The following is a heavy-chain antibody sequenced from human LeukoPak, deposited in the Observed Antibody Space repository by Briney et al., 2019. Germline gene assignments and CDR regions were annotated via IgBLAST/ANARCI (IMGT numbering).Heavy chain of an antibody. CDR1: GFTFSNYA. V-gene: IGHV3-23*01. D-gene: IGHD4-17*01. J-gene: IGHJ3*01. CDR3: ARDPNGDYIGAFDF. CDR2: IKGSGSFT. Sequence: PGGSLRLSCAGSGFTFSNYALIWVRQAPGRGPEWVSAIKGSGSFTKYADFVTGRFTISRDNSKNMLYLQMSSLTADDTAIYYCARDPNGDYIGAFDFGGQGTMVTVSS.